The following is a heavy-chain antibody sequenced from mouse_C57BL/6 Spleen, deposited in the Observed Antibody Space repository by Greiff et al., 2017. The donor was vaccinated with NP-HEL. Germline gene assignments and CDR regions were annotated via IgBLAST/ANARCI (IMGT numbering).Heavy chain of an antibody. CDR3: ATIYYDYGGYAMDY. D-gene: IGHD2-4*01. V-gene: IGHV3-6*01. CDR2: ISYDGSN. Sequence: EVKLQESGPGLVKPSQSLSLTCSATGYSITSGYYWNWIRQFPGNKLEWMGYISYDGSNNYNPSLKNRISITRDTSKNQFFLKLNSVTTEDTATYYCATIYYDYGGYAMDYWGQGTSVTVSS. J-gene: IGHJ4*01. CDR1: GYSITSGYY.